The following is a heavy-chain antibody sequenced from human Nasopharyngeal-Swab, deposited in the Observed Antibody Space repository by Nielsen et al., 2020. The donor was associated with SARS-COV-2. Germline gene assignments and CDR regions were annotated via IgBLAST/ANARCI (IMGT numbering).Heavy chain of an antibody. V-gene: IGHV3-73*01. CDR1: GFIFSDSA. Sequence: ETLSLTCAASGFIFSDSAIHWVRQASGKGLEWVGRIRSKGNSYATEYAASVEGRFTISRDDSKNTAYLQMNSLITEDTAVYYCAKECGQWLVGEDDYWGQGTLVTVSS. J-gene: IGHJ4*02. CDR3: AKECGQWLVGEDDY. CDR2: IRSKGNSYAT. D-gene: IGHD6-19*01.